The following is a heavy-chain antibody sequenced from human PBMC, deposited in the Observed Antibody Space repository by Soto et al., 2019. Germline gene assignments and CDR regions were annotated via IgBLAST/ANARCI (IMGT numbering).Heavy chain of an antibody. CDR1: GFTFSSST. CDR2: ISSSSSYI. D-gene: IGHD3-10*01. V-gene: IGHV3-21*03. Sequence: KTGGSLRLSCTGSGFTFSSSTMTWVRQGPGKGLEWVSSISSSSSYIYFADSLKGRFTISRDNAKNSLYLQMNSLESEDTAVYYCARGRSSRELYPTYFDYWGQGTLVTVSS. CDR3: ARGRSSRELYPTYFDY. J-gene: IGHJ4*02.